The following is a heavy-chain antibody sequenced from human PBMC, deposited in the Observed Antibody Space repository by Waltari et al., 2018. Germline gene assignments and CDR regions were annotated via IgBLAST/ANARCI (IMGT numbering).Heavy chain of an antibody. CDR3: AITFCSGGSCYYYYGMDV. Sequence: QVQLVQSGAEVKKPGASVKVSCKASGYTFTSYDINWVRQATGKGLEWMGWMNPNSGNTGYAQKFQGRVTMTRNTSISTAYMELSSLRSEDTAVYYCAITFCSGGSCYYYYGMDVWGQGTTVTVSS. J-gene: IGHJ6*02. CDR1: GYTFTSYD. V-gene: IGHV1-8*01. CDR2: MNPNSGNT. D-gene: IGHD2-15*01.